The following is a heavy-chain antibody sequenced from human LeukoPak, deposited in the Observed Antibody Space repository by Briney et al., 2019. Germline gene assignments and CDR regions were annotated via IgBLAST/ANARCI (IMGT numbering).Heavy chain of an antibody. CDR1: DGSMSPYY. Sequence: SETLSLTCTVSDGSMSPYYWSWIRQSPGRGLEWIAHIFYNGNTKYNPSLRSRVTISIDTSRNQFSLNLNSVTAADTAVYYCARGGYYCLDVWGKGTTVTVSS. CDR3: ARGGYYCLDV. CDR2: IFYNGNT. V-gene: IGHV4-59*01. J-gene: IGHJ6*03.